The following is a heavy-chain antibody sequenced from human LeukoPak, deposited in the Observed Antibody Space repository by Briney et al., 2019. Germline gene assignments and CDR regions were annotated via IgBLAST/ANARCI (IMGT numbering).Heavy chain of an antibody. J-gene: IGHJ4*02. D-gene: IGHD5-12*01. CDR2: ISGSGGST. Sequence: GGSLRLSCAASGFTFSSYTMSWVRQAPGKGLEWVSAISGSGGSTYYADSVKGRFTISRDNSKNTLYLQMNSLRAEDTAVYYCAMVIEYGGLDYWGQGTLVTVSS. CDR3: AMVIEYGGLDY. V-gene: IGHV3-23*01. CDR1: GFTFSSYT.